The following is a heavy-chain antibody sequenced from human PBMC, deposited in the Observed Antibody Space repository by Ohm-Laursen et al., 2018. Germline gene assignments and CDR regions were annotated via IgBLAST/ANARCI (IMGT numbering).Heavy chain of an antibody. V-gene: IGHV3-21*05. Sequence: GALRLSCSATGFTLSSYVMNWVRQAPGKGLEWMSYISEPGSHIYDADSMRGRFTVARDNAKNVLYLQLNSLRVEDTAVYDCARDSSRRAREGGMDVWGQGTMVTVSS. CDR1: GFTLSSYV. D-gene: IGHD6-6*01. J-gene: IGHJ6*02. CDR2: ISEPGSHI. CDR3: ARDSSRRAREGGMDV.